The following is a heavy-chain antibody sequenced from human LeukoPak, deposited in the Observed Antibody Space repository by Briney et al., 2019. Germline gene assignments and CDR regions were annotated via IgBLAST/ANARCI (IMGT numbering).Heavy chain of an antibody. J-gene: IGHJ6*02. V-gene: IGHV1-18*04. CDR3: ARESLAGVKYYYGMDV. D-gene: IGHD2-8*01. CDR1: GYTFTSYY. Sequence: ASVKVSCKTSGYTFTSYYISWVRQAPGQGLEWMGWIGTYSGSTNFAQKLQGRVTMTTDTSTSTAYMELRSLRSDDTAVYYCARESLAGVKYYYGMDVWGQGTTVTVSS. CDR2: IGTYSGST.